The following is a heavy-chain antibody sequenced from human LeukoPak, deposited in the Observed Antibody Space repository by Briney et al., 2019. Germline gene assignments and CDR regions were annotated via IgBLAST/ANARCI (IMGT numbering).Heavy chain of an antibody. D-gene: IGHD5-18*01. CDR1: GYTFTSYY. V-gene: IGHV1-46*01. Sequence: ASVKVSCKASGYTFTSYYMHWVRQAPGQGLEWMGIINPLGANTNYAQKFQGRVTMTRDMSASTVYMELNSLRSDDTAVYYCARVDSSYGYAGGNYFAYWGQGTLVTVSS. J-gene: IGHJ4*02. CDR2: INPLGANT. CDR3: ARVDSSYGYAGGNYFAY.